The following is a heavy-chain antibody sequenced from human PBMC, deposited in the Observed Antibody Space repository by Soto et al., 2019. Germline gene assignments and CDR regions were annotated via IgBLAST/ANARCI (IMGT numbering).Heavy chain of an antibody. CDR3: AKPHSPSRGIVVVTAINY. CDR2: ISGSGGST. Sequence: HPGGSLRLSCAASGFTFSSYAMSWVRQAPGKGLEWVSAISGSGGSTYYADSVKGRFTISRDNSKNTLYLQMNSLRAEDTAVYYCAKPHSPSRGIVVVTAINYWGQGTLVTVSS. V-gene: IGHV3-23*01. D-gene: IGHD2-21*02. CDR1: GFTFSSYA. J-gene: IGHJ4*02.